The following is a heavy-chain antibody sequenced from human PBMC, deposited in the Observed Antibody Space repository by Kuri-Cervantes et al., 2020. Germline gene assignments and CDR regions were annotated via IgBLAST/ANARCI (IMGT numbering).Heavy chain of an antibody. CDR3: ARSGYSYGYTAPFDY. J-gene: IGHJ4*02. CDR2: IYHSGST. D-gene: IGHD5-18*01. CDR1: GFTFSNAW. Sequence: GSLRLSCAASGFTFSNAWMSWVRQAPGKGLEWIGSIYHSGSTYYNPSLKSRVTISVDTSKNQFSLKLSSVTAADTAVYYCARSGYSYGYTAPFDYWGQGTLVTVSS. V-gene: IGHV4-38-2*01.